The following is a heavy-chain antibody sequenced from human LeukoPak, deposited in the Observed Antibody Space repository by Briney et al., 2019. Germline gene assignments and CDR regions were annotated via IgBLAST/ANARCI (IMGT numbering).Heavy chain of an antibody. D-gene: IGHD3-22*01. J-gene: IGHJ6*03. CDR2: INHSGRT. CDR1: GGSFSGYY. V-gene: IGHV4-34*01. Sequence: SETLSLTCAVYGGSFSGYYWSWIRQPPGKGLEWIGEINHSGRTNYNPSLKSRVTISVDTSKNQFSLKLSSVTAADTAVYYCARGRITMIVVVTLYYYYYYMDVWGKGTTVTVSS. CDR3: ARGRITMIVVVTLYYYYYYMDV.